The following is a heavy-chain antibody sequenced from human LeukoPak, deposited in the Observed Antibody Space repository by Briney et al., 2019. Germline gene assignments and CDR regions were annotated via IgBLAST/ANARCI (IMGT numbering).Heavy chain of an antibody. D-gene: IGHD3-22*01. CDR3: ARGDYYDSSGFDY. Sequence: GGSLRLSCAASGFTFSSYSMDWVRQAPGKGLEWVSYISSSSSTIYYADSVKGRFTISRDNAKNSLYLQMNSLRDEDTAVYYCARGDYYDSSGFDYWGQGTLVTVSS. CDR1: GFTFSSYS. V-gene: IGHV3-48*02. J-gene: IGHJ4*02. CDR2: ISSSSSTI.